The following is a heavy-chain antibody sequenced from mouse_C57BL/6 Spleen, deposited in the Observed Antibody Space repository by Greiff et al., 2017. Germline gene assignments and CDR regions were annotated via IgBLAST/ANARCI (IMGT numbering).Heavy chain of an antibody. V-gene: IGHV1-59*01. CDR2: IDPSDSYT. J-gene: IGHJ4*01. CDR3: ARSPYDYAMDY. D-gene: IGHD2-3*01. CDR1: GYTFTSYW. Sequence: QVQLKQPGAELVRPGTSVKLSCKASGYTFTSYWMHWVKQRPGQGLEWIGVIDPSDSYTNYNQKFKGKATLTVDTSSSTAYMQLSSLTSEDSAVYYCARSPYDYAMDYWGQGTSVTVSS.